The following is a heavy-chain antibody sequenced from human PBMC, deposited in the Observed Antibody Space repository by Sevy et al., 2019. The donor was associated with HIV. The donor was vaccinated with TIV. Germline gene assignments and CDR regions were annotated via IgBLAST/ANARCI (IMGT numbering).Heavy chain of an antibody. CDR1: GFTFSDYG. V-gene: IGHV3-30*02. CDR2: IGYNGADR. Sequence: GGSLRLSCTTSGFTFSDYGMHWVRQAPGKGLGWVTFIGYNGADRYYSDSVKGRFAISRDNSKNALLLQMNSLRAEDTAIYYCVKNTASAGTGGFDYWGQGALVTVSS. D-gene: IGHD6-13*01. J-gene: IGHJ4*02. CDR3: VKNTASAGTGGFDY.